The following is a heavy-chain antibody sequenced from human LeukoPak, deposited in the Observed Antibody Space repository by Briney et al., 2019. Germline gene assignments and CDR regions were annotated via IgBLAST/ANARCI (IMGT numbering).Heavy chain of an antibody. D-gene: IGHD3-10*01. CDR3: ARGGHYYGSGSTYLNY. Sequence: ASVTVSFKSSGFTFTFYYMHWVRQAPGQGLEWMGWINPNSGGTSYAQKFQGRVTMTRDTSISTAYMELSRLRSDDTAVYYCARGGHYYGSGSTYLNYWGQGTLVTVSS. CDR2: INPNSGGT. J-gene: IGHJ4*02. V-gene: IGHV1-2*02. CDR1: GFTFTFYY.